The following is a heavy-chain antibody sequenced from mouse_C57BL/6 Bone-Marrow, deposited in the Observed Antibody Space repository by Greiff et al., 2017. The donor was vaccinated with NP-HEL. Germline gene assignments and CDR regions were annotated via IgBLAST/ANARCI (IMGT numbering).Heavy chain of an antibody. CDR2: IHPNSGST. CDR3: ARDYRRRYWYFDV. D-gene: IGHD5-5*01. V-gene: IGHV1-64*01. Sequence: QVQLQQSGAELVKPGASVKLSCKASGYTFTSYWMHWVKQRPGQGLEWIGMIHPNSGSTNYNEKFKSKATLTVDKSSSTAYMQLSSLTSEDSAVYDCARDYRRRYWYFDVWGTGTTVTVSS. J-gene: IGHJ1*03. CDR1: GYTFTSYW.